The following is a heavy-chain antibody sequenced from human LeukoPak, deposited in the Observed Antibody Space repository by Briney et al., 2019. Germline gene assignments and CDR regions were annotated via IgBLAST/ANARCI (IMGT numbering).Heavy chain of an antibody. CDR1: GFTFSSYW. CDR3: ARVQTRCEDWLSPVPLPAPLDL. CDR2: ISSSGSTI. Sequence: PGGSLRLSCAASGFTFSSYWMNWVRQAPGKGLEWVSYISSSGSTIYYADSVKGRFTISRDNAKNSLYLQMNSLRAEDTADYDCARVQTRCEDWLSPVPLPAPLDLWGKGTAVTVSS. J-gene: IGHJ6*04. D-gene: IGHD3-3*01. V-gene: IGHV3-48*01.